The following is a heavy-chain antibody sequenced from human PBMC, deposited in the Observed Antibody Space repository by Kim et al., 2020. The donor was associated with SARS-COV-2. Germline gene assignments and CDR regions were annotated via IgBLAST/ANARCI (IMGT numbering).Heavy chain of an antibody. CDR1: GFTFSSYA. J-gene: IGHJ4*02. CDR2: ISGSGGST. CDR3: AKEYDSSGYYYSPYYFDY. D-gene: IGHD3-22*01. Sequence: GGSLRLSCAASGFTFSSYAMSWVRQAPGKGLEWVSAISGSGGSTYYADSVKGRFTISRDNSKNTLYLQMNSLRAEDTAVYYCAKEYDSSGYYYSPYYFDYWGQGTLVTVSS. V-gene: IGHV3-23*01.